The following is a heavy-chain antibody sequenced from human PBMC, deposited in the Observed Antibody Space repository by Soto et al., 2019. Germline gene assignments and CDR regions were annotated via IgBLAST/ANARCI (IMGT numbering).Heavy chain of an antibody. CDR2: TYYWSKWYN. CDR3: ARDNWNSGGMGV. CDR1: GDSVSGNSAV. Sequence: SQTLSLTCAISGDSVSGNSAVWNWIRQSPSRGLEWLGRTYYWSKWYNEYAVSVKSRITINPDTSKNQFSLHLNSVTPDDTAMYDCARDNWNSGGMGVWGHGNTGTVSS. V-gene: IGHV6-1*01. J-gene: IGHJ6*02. D-gene: IGHD1-7*01.